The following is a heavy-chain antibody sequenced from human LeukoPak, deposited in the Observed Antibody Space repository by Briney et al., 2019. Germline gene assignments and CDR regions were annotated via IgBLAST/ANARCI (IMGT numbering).Heavy chain of an antibody. D-gene: IGHD6-13*01. CDR3: ARGRYSSSWWRNNWFDP. CDR1: GGSIRSYH. V-gene: IGHV4-59*13. Sequence: PSETLSLTCTVSGGSIRSYHWSWIRQPPGKGLEWIGYIYHSGSTNYNPSLKSRVTISVDTSKNQFSLKLLSVTAADTAVYYCARGRYSSSWWRNNWFDPWGQGTLVTVSS. J-gene: IGHJ5*02. CDR2: IYHSGST.